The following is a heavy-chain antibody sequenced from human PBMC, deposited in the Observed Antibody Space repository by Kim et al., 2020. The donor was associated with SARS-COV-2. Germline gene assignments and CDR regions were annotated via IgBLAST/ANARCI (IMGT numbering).Heavy chain of an antibody. Sequence: GGSLRLSCAASGFFFSDYYMSWIRQAPGKGLEWVSYISSSGFTTYYADSVKGRFTISRDNAKNSLYLQMNSLRAEDTALYYCARVGSTVAAGTIDYWGQGTLVTVSS. J-gene: IGHJ4*02. V-gene: IGHV3-11*01. CDR2: ISSSGFTT. CDR1: GFFFSDYY. CDR3: ARVGSTVAAGTIDY. D-gene: IGHD6-13*01.